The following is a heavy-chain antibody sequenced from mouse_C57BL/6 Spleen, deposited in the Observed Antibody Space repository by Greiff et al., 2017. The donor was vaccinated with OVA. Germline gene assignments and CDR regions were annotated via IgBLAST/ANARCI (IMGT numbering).Heavy chain of an antibody. CDR3: ARVPFYYGSSYGYFDY. V-gene: IGHV3-6*01. CDR1: GYSITSGYY. D-gene: IGHD1-1*01. Sequence: EVKLQESGPGLVKPSQSLSLTCSVTGYSITSGYYWNWIRQFPGNKLEWMGYISYDGSNKYNPSLKNRISITRDTSKNQFFLKLNSVTTEDTATYYCARVPFYYGSSYGYFDYWGQGTTLTVSS. J-gene: IGHJ2*01. CDR2: ISYDGSN.